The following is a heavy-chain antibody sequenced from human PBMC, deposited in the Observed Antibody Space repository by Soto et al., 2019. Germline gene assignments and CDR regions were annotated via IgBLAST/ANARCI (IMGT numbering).Heavy chain of an antibody. J-gene: IGHJ4*02. V-gene: IGHV4-59*08. D-gene: IGHD4-17*01. CDR3: ARRYGPGFDY. CDR1: GGYISSYY. Sequence: SETLSLTCTVSGGYISSYYWSWIRQPPGKGLEWIGSIYYSGSTYYNPSLKSRVTISVDTSKNQFSLKLSSVTAADTAVYYCARRYGPGFDYWGQGTLVTVSS. CDR2: IYYSGST.